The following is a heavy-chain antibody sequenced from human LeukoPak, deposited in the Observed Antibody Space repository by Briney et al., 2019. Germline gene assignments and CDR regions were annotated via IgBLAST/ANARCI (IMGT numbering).Heavy chain of an antibody. Sequence: PGGSLRLSCAASGFTFSSYGMHWVSQAPGKGLEWVAFIRYDGRNKNCADSVKGRFTVSRDNSKNTLYLQMNSLRDEDTAVFYCAKEKNDHGDHSYMDVWGKGTTVTVSS. V-gene: IGHV3-30*02. CDR1: GFTFSSYG. D-gene: IGHD4-17*01. J-gene: IGHJ6*03. CDR3: AKEKNDHGDHSYMDV. CDR2: IRYDGRNK.